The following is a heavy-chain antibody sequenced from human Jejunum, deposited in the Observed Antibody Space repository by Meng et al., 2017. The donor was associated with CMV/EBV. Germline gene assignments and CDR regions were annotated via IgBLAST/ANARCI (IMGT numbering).Heavy chain of an antibody. V-gene: IGHV4-31*03. Sequence: VQLAGVGPGLVKPSPTLSPTCTVSGGSISSGGYYWSWIRQHPGKGLEWIGYIHDSGSTYYNPSLKSRVTISADTSKNQFSLKLSSVTAADTAVYYCARASYGSGSPLGESWFDPWGQGTLVTVSS. CDR1: GGSISSGGYY. J-gene: IGHJ5*02. CDR2: IHDSGST. D-gene: IGHD3-10*01. CDR3: ARASYGSGSPLGESWFDP.